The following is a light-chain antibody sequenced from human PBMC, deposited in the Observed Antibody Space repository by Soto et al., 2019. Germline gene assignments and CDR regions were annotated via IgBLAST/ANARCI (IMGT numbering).Light chain of an antibody. V-gene: IGLV1-40*01. CDR2: GNN. Sequence: QSVLTQPPSVSGAPGQRVIISCTGGSSNIGARYAVHWYQQLPGTAPKLLIYGNNNRPSGVPGRFSGSKSGTSASLAITGLQAEDEADYYCQSYDSSLSGSYVFGTGTKVTVL. J-gene: IGLJ1*01. CDR1: SSNIGARYA. CDR3: QSYDSSLSGSYV.